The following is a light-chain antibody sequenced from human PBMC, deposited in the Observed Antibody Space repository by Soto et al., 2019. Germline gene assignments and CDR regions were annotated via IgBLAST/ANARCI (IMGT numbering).Light chain of an antibody. CDR3: QQTFTNLS. V-gene: IGKV1-39*01. CDR1: QNIGIY. CDR2: AAS. Sequence: IQMTQSPSSFSASVGDRVTITCRASQNIGIYLNWYQQKPGRAPKVLISAASNLQTGVPPRFSGSGSGAHFTLTISSLQTADYGTYYCQQTFTNLSFGGGTKVDIK. J-gene: IGKJ4*01.